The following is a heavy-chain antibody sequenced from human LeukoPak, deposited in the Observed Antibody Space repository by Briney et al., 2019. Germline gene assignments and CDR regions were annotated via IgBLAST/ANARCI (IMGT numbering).Heavy chain of an antibody. V-gene: IGHV3-21*01. CDR1: GFIFSNYW. Sequence: PGGSLRLSCAASGFIFSNYWMSWVRQAPGKGLEWVSSISSSSSYIYYADSVKGRFTISRDNAKNSLYLQMNSLRAEDTAVYYCARGPLSWSGYYPLYYFDYWGQGTLVTVSS. J-gene: IGHJ4*02. D-gene: IGHD3-3*01. CDR2: ISSSSSYI. CDR3: ARGPLSWSGYYPLYYFDY.